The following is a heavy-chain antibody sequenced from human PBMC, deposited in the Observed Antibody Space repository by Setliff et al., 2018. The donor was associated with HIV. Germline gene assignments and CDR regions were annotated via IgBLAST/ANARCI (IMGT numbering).Heavy chain of an antibody. J-gene: IGHJ3*02. V-gene: IGHV1-69*06. CDR1: GGTFSNYA. D-gene: IGHD6-13*01. Sequence: ASVKVSCKASGGTFSNYAINWVRQAPGQGLEWMGRIIPVFGTTNYAQKFQGKVTSTADKSTTTAFMEMSSLRSEDTAVYYCAARIHIAAGGPDGFEIWGQGTLVTVSS. CDR2: IIPVFGTT. CDR3: AARIHIAAGGPDGFEI.